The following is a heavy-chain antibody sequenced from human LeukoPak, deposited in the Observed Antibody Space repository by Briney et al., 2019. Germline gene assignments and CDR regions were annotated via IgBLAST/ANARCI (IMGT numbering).Heavy chain of an antibody. D-gene: IGHD2-21*01. CDR2: INPNSGGT. Sequence: ASVKVSCKASGYTFTGYYMHWVRQAPGQGLEWMGRINPNSGGTNYAQKFQGRVTMTRDTSISTAYMELSRLRSDDTAVYYCARERVVRSIGYMDVWGKGTTVTVSS. V-gene: IGHV1-2*06. CDR1: GYTFTGYY. J-gene: IGHJ6*03. CDR3: ARERVVRSIGYMDV.